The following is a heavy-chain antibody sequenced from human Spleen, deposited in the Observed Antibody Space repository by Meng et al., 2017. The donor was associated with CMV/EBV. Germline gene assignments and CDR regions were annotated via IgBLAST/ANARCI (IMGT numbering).Heavy chain of an antibody. V-gene: IGHV3-30*02. CDR2: IRYDGSNK. J-gene: IGHJ6*02. CDR1: GVTVNSNY. Sequence: GESLKISCAVSGVTVNSNYMNWVRQAPGRGLEWVAFIRYDGSNKYYADSVKGRFTISRDNSKNTLYLQMNSLRAEDTAVYYCAKDLLPYYYYGMDVWGQGTTVTVSS. CDR3: AKDLLPYYYYGMDV.